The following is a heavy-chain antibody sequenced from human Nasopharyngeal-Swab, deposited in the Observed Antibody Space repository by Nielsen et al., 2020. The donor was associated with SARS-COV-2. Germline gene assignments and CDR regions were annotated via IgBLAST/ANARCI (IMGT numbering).Heavy chain of an antibody. CDR2: IYPGDSDT. D-gene: IGHD3-22*01. J-gene: IGHJ6*03. CDR1: GYSFTSYW. CDR3: ARGPPRVIDYYYYMDV. Sequence: GESLKISCKGSGYSFTSYWIGWVRQMPGKGLEWMGIIYPGDSDTRYSPSFQGQVTISADKSISTAYLQWSSLKASDTAMYYCARGPPRVIDYYYYMDVWGKGTTVTVPS. V-gene: IGHV5-51*01.